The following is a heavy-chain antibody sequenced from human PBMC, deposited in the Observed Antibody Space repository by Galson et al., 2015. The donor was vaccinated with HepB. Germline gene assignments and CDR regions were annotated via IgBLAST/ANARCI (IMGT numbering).Heavy chain of an antibody. CDR1: GFTFTNYA. J-gene: IGHJ6*02. CDR2: ISYDGSNK. V-gene: IGHV3-30*04. CDR3: ARLTSNGMDV. D-gene: IGHD2-2*01. Sequence: SLRLSCAASGFTFTNYAMHWVRQAPGKGLEWVSLISYDGSNKYYADSVKGRFTISRDNSKNTLYLQMNNLRVEDTAVYYCARLTSNGMDVWGQGTTVTVSS.